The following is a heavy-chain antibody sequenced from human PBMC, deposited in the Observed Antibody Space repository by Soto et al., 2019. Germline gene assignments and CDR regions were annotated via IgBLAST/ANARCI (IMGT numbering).Heavy chain of an antibody. CDR1: GFTFSSYA. V-gene: IGHV3-23*01. CDR3: AKVIRDIVATIQSLKKDYYYYGMDV. CDR2: ISGSGGST. Sequence: GGSLRLSCAASGFTFSSYAMSWVRQAPGKGLEWVSAISGSGGSTYYADSVKGRFTISRDNSKNTLYLQMNSLRAEDTAVYYCAKVIRDIVATIQSLKKDYYYYGMDVWGQGTTVTVSS. D-gene: IGHD5-12*01. J-gene: IGHJ6*02.